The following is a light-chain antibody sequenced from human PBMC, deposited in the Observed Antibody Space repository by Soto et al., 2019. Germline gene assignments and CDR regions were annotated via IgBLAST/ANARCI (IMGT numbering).Light chain of an antibody. CDR2: GAS. J-gene: IGKJ2*01. V-gene: IGKV3-20*01. CDR3: QQYGSSSLT. CDR1: QSVSSSY. Sequence: EIVLTQSPGTLSLSPGERATLSCRASQSVSSSYLAWYQQKPGQAPRLLIYGASSRATGIPDRFSGSGSGTDCTLTISRLEPEDFAVYYCQQYGSSSLTFGQGTKLEIK.